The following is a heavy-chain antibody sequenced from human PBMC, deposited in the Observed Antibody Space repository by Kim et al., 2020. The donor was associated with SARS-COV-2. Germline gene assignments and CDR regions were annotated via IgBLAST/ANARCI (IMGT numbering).Heavy chain of an antibody. Sequence: SETLSLTCTVSGGSISSYYWSWIRQPPGKGLEWIGYIYYSGSTNYNPSLKSRVTISVDTSKNQFSLKLSSVTAADTAVYYCARVYSGYDWKGYYFDYWG. CDR2: IYYSGST. CDR1: GGSISSYY. D-gene: IGHD5-12*01. V-gene: IGHV4-59*01. J-gene: IGHJ4*01. CDR3: ARVYSGYDWKGYYFDY.